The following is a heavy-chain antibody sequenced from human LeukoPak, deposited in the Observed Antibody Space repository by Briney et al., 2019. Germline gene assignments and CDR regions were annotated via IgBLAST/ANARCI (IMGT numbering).Heavy chain of an antibody. CDR1: GGSFSGYY. CDR2: INHSGST. V-gene: IGHV4-34*01. J-gene: IGHJ6*02. Sequence: SETLSLTCAVYGGSFSGYYWSWIRQPPGKGLEWIGEINHSGSTNYNPSLKSRVTISVDTSKNQFSLKLSSVTAADTAVYYCARGGSHDFQNNYYYYGMDVWGQGTTATVSS. D-gene: IGHD3-3*01. CDR3: ARGGSHDFQNNYYYYGMDV.